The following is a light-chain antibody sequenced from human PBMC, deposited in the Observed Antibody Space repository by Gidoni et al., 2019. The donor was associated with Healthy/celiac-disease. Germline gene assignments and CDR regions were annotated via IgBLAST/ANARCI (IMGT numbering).Light chain of an antibody. V-gene: IGKV3-11*01. Sequence: EIVFTQSPATLSLPPGERATRSCRASQGVNSYLAWYQQKPGQAPRLLIYEASNRATGIPARFSGSGSGTDFTLTISSLEPEDFAVYYCQQRSNWSWTFGQGTKVEIK. CDR3: QQRSNWSWT. CDR1: QGVNSY. CDR2: EAS. J-gene: IGKJ1*01.